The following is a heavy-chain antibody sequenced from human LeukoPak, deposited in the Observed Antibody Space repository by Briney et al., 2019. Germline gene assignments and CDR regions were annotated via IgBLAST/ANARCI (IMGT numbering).Heavy chain of an antibody. Sequence: GGSLRLSCAASGFSFSSSAMTWVRQAPGKGLEWVSGISGSASRTDYADSVKGRFTISSDSSKNTLYLQMNSLRAEDTAFYYCAKREPSGYSSYWGQGTLVTVSS. V-gene: IGHV3-23*01. D-gene: IGHD6-13*01. J-gene: IGHJ4*02. CDR3: AKREPSGYSSY. CDR1: GFSFSSSA. CDR2: ISGSASRT.